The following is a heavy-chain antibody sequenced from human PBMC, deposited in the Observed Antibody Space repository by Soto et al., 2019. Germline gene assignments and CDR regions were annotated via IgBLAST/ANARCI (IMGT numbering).Heavy chain of an antibody. V-gene: IGHV3-21*01. CDR3: ARAGIRYCSGGCCYPAGPLPFDY. D-gene: IGHD2-15*01. CDR1: GFTFSSYS. J-gene: IGHJ4*02. CDR2: ISSSSSYI. Sequence: GGSLRLSCAASGFTFSSYSMNWVRQAPGKGLEWVSSISSSSSYIYYADSVKGRFTISRDNAKNSLYLQMNSLRAEDTAVYYCARAGIRYCSGGCCYPAGPLPFDYWGQGTLVTVSS.